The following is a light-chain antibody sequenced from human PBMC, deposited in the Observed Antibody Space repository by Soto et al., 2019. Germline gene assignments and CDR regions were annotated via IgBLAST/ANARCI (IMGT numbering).Light chain of an antibody. J-gene: IGKJ4*01. CDR1: QSVSTN. CDR2: DAS. Sequence: EILMTQSPATLSVSPGERATLSCRTSQSVSTNLAWYQQKPGQAPSLLIYDASTRATGIPARFSGSGSGTDFTLAITSLQSEDFALYYCQRYDDWPLTFGGGTKVDNK. V-gene: IGKV3D-15*01. CDR3: QRYDDWPLT.